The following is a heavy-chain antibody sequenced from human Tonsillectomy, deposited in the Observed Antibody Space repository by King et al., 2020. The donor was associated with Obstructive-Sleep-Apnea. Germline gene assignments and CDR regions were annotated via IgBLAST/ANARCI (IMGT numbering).Heavy chain of an antibody. Sequence: VQLVESGGGLVQPGGSLRLSCAASGFTFSSYDMHWVRHATGKGLEWVSAIGTAGDTYYPGSVKGRFTISRENAKNSLYLQMNSLKAGDTAVYYCARAHRTGSYYWFDPWGQGTLVTVSS. CDR3: ARAHRTGSYYWFDP. J-gene: IGHJ5*02. V-gene: IGHV3-13*01. CDR1: GFTFSSYD. D-gene: IGHD1-26*01. CDR2: IGTAGDT.